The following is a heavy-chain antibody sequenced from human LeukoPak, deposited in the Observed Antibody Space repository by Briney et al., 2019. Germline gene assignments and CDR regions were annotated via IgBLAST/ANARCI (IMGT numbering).Heavy chain of an antibody. CDR1: GFTFSSFW. V-gene: IGHV3-7*01. CDR3: ARDMDSLYSSGWEDYYYGMDV. Sequence: GGSLRLSCAASGFTFSSFWMSWGRPAPGEGLGGVANIKQDGSEKYYVDSVKGRFTISRDNAKNSLYLQMNSLRAEDTAVYYCARDMDSLYSSGWEDYYYGMDVWGQGTTVTVSS. D-gene: IGHD6-19*01. CDR2: IKQDGSEK. J-gene: IGHJ6*02.